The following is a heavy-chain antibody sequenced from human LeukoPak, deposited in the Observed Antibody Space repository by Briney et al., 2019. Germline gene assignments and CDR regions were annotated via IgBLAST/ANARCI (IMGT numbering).Heavy chain of an antibody. CDR3: GSSYYYDSSGYSYYFDY. J-gene: IGHJ4*02. CDR1: GFTSSSYA. D-gene: IGHD3-22*01. V-gene: IGHV3-30*04. Sequence: LAGGSLRLSCAASGFTSSSYAMHSVRQAPGKGLEWVAVISYDGSNKYYADSVKGRFTISRDNSKNTLYLQMNSLRAEDTAVYYCGSSYYYDSSGYSYYFDYWGQGTLVTVSS. CDR2: ISYDGSNK.